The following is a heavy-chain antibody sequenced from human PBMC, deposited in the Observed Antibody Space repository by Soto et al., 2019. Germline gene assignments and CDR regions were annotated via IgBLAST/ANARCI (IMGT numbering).Heavy chain of an antibody. CDR2: IYPGDSDT. J-gene: IGHJ4*02. CDR1: GYSFTSYW. CDR3: ARSRGGYDSSGYYFDY. V-gene: IGHV5-51*01. D-gene: IGHD3-22*01. Sequence: GESLKISCKGSGYSFTSYWIGWVRQMPGKGLEWMGIIYPGDSDTRYSPSFQGQVTISADKSISTAYLLWSSLKASDTAMYYCARSRGGYDSSGYYFDYWGQGTLVTVSS.